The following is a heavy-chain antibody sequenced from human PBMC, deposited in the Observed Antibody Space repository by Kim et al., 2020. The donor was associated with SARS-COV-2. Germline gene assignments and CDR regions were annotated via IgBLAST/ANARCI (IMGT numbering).Heavy chain of an antibody. CDR2: INPNSGGT. D-gene: IGHD2-2*02. Sequence: ASVKVSCKASGYTFTGYYMHWVRQAPGQGLEWMGWINPNSGGTNYAKKFQGRVTMTRDTSISTAYMELSRLRSDDTAVYYCARDIVVVPAAIISGYYYYYGMDVWCQGTTDT. CDR3: ARDIVVVPAAIISGYYYYYGMDV. V-gene: IGHV1-2*02. CDR1: GYTFTGYY. J-gene: IGHJ6*02.